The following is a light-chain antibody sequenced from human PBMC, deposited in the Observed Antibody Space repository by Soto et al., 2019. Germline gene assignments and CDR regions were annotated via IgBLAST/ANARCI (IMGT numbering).Light chain of an antibody. Sequence: IQLTQSPSSLSASVGDRVTISCRASQGIANFLAWYQQKPGKAPKLLIYGASILQSGVPSRFSGSGSGTDFTLTISSLQPEDFATYYCQQYNSYSTFGQGTKVEIK. CDR3: QQYNSYST. J-gene: IGKJ1*01. CDR1: QGIANF. V-gene: IGKV1-9*01. CDR2: GAS.